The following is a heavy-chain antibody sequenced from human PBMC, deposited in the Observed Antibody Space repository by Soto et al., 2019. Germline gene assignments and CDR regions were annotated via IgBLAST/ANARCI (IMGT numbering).Heavy chain of an antibody. CDR3: VRSGTARLLRHSWFDT. CDR2: ITTSSAYI. J-gene: IGHJ5*02. V-gene: IGHV3-21*01. Sequence: EVQLVESGGGLVKPGGSLRLSCAASGFTVNTYDMNWVRQAPGKGLEGVSSITTSSAYIYYADSLKGRITISRDNAKNSLFLQMNSLRAEDTAVYYCVRSGTARLLRHSWFDTWGQGTLVTVSS. CDR1: GFTVNTYD. D-gene: IGHD2-21*01.